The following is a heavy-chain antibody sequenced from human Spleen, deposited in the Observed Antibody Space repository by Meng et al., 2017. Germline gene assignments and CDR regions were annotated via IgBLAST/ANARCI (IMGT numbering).Heavy chain of an antibody. CDR1: GSAFSTYA. D-gene: IGHD3-16*01. Sequence: GESLKISCAASGSAFSTYAMNWVWQAPGVGLELDSVIYSGGNTNYPDSVKGRFTISRYNSKNTMFLQINSLKVEDTAVYYCARSPIDKYDLSALPLDYWGQGTLVTVSS. V-gene: IGHV3-66*02. CDR2: IYSGGNT. CDR3: ARSPIDKYDLSALPLDY. J-gene: IGHJ4*02.